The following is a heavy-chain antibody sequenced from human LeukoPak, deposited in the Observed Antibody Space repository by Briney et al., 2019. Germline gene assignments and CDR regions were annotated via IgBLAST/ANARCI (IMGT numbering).Heavy chain of an antibody. D-gene: IGHD6-19*01. CDR2: ISGSGGST. CDR3: AKLKAQLIAVAAFDY. V-gene: IGHV3-23*01. J-gene: IGHJ4*02. CDR1: GFTFSSYA. Sequence: GGSLRLSCAASGFTFSSYAISWVRQAPGKGLEWVSAISGSGGSTYYADSVKGRFTISRDNSKNTLYLQMNSLRAEDTAVYYCAKLKAQLIAVAAFDYWGQGTLVTVSS.